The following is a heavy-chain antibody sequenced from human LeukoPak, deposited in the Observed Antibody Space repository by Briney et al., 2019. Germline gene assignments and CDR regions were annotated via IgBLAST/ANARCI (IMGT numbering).Heavy chain of an antibody. CDR2: IYDRGST. V-gene: IGHV4-59*11. D-gene: IGHD1-26*01. J-gene: IGHJ5*02. CDR3: AKIEVGRFDP. CDR1: GASISSHY. Sequence: PSETLSLTCTVTGASISSHYWCWIRQTPGTGLERIGDIYDRGSTTYNPSLKSRVSISVDTPRNQFSLNLRSVTAADTAVYYCAKIEVGRFDPWGQGTLVTVSS.